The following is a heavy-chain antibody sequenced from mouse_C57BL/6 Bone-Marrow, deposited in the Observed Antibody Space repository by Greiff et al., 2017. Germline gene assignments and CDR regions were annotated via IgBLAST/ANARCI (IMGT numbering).Heavy chain of an antibody. CDR1: GYTFTSYW. D-gene: IGHD1-1*01. CDR3: ARPGSSPFDY. Sequence: VQLQQPGAELVRPGTSVKLSCKASGYTFTSYWMHWVKQRPGQGLEWIGVIDPSDSYTNYNQKFKGKATLTVDTSSSTAYMQLSSLTSEDSAVYYGARPGSSPFDYWGQGTTLTVSS. CDR2: IDPSDSYT. V-gene: IGHV1-59*01. J-gene: IGHJ2*01.